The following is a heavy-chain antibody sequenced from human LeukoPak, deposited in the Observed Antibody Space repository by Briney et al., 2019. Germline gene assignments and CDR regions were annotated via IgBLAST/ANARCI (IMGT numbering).Heavy chain of an antibody. CDR3: ARASRTYYDFWSGDL. Sequence: GGSLRLSCAASGFAFSSYGMHWVRQAPGKGLEWVAVISYDGSNKYYADSVKGRFTISRDNSKNTLYLQMNSLRAEDTAVYYCARASRTYYDFWSGDLWGQGTLVTVSS. J-gene: IGHJ5*02. CDR1: GFAFSSYG. CDR2: ISYDGSNK. D-gene: IGHD3-3*01. V-gene: IGHV3-30*03.